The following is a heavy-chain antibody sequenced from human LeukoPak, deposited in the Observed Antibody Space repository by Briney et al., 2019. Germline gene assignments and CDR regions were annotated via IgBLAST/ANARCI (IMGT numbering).Heavy chain of an antibody. J-gene: IGHJ3*02. Sequence: SLSLSCAASGFTFDDYAMHWVRQTQGQGLEWVSGISWNSGSIGYAVSVKGRFTISRDNAKDSLYLQMNSLRAEDTALYYCAKDPGYSGAFDIWGQGTMVTVSS. V-gene: IGHV3-9*01. CDR1: GFTFDDYA. CDR2: ISWNSGSI. CDR3: AKDPGYSGAFDI. D-gene: IGHD5-12*01.